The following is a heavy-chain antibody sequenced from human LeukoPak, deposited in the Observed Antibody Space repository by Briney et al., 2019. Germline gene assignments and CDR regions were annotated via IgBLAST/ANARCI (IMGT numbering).Heavy chain of an antibody. J-gene: IGHJ4*02. D-gene: IGHD1-1*01. CDR2: INHSGSA. CDR1: GESLSDYY. Sequence: SETLSLTFAVYGESLSDYYWHWIRQPPGKGLEWIGEINHSGSANHNPSLKSRVTISVDTSENQCSLKLRSVTAADTAMYYCARRRGWNGIDYWGQGTLVTVSS. V-gene: IGHV4-34*01. CDR3: ARRRGWNGIDY.